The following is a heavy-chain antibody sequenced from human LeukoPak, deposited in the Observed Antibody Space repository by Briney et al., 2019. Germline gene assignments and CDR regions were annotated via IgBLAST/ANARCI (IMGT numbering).Heavy chain of an antibody. CDR2: IRMDGGEQ. CDR1: GFTVSSNY. D-gene: IGHD5-24*01. CDR3: ARDKGYNSAY. Sequence: GGSLRLSCAASGFTVSSNYMSWVRQTPGKGLEWVANIRMDGGEQYYMDSVEGRFTISRDNAKNSLYLQMYSLRPEDTAVYYCARDKGYNSAYWGRGTLVTVSS. V-gene: IGHV3-7*01. J-gene: IGHJ4*02.